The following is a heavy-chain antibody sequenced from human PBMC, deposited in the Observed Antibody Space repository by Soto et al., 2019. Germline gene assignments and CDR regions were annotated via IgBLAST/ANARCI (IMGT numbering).Heavy chain of an antibody. CDR1: GFTFSSYG. Sequence: GGSLRLSCAASGFTFSSYGMSWVRQAPGKGLEWVSYISSSSSTIYYADSVKGRFTISRDNAKNSLYLQMNSLRAEDTAVYYCARDGSGSSSFLDYYYYYMDVWGKGTTLTVSS. CDR2: ISSSSSTI. V-gene: IGHV3-48*01. CDR3: ARDGSGSSSFLDYYYYYMDV. J-gene: IGHJ6*03. D-gene: IGHD3-10*01.